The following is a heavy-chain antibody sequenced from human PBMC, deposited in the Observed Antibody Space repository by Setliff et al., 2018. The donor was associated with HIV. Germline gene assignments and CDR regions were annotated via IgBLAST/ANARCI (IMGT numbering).Heavy chain of an antibody. J-gene: IGHJ6*04. CDR1: GFTFSSYS. Sequence: GGSLRLSCAASGFTFSSYSLSWVRQAPGKGLEWISYVSSSGSTTYYADSVKGRFTISRDNSENTLYLEMNNLRAEDTAVYYCARDTWYYSAKHLDVWGKGTTVTVSS. V-gene: IGHV3-48*01. CDR2: VSSSGSTT. CDR3: ARDTWYYSAKHLDV. D-gene: IGHD3-10*01.